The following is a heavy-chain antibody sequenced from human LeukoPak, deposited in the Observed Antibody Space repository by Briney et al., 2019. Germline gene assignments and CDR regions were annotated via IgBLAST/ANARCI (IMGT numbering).Heavy chain of an antibody. CDR3: ARYLGELHYFDY. CDR2: IYVSGST. D-gene: IGHD1-7*01. Sequence: PSETLSLTCTVSGGSIISYYWSWIRQSAGKGLEWIGRIYVSGSTNYSPSLKSRVTLSVDTSKNQFSLKLRSVTAADTAVYYCARYLGELHYFDYWGQGILVTVSS. V-gene: IGHV4-4*07. J-gene: IGHJ4*02. CDR1: GGSIISYY.